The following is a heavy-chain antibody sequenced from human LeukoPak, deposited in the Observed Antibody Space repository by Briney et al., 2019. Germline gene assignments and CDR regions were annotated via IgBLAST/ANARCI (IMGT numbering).Heavy chain of an antibody. D-gene: IGHD2-21*02. Sequence: GRSLSLSCAASGFTFSNYTMHWVRQAPGKGLEWVAVLSSDGSNKYYADSVKGRFTISRDISKNTLYLQMTSLRAEDTAVYYCARGAYQIVVVTAPTYWGQGTLVTVSS. CDR1: GFTFSNYT. CDR3: ARGAYQIVVVTAPTY. CDR2: LSSDGSNK. V-gene: IGHV3-30-3*01. J-gene: IGHJ4*02.